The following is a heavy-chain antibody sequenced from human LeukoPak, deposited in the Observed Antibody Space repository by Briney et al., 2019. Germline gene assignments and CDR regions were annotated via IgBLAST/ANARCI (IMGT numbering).Heavy chain of an antibody. CDR1: GFTFSDYY. Sequence: PGGSLRLSCAASGFTFSDYYMSWIRQAPGKGLEWVSYISSSSSTKYYADSVKGRFTISRDNAKNSLYLQMNSLRAEDTAVYYCARDPYYYYYMDVWGKGTTVTVSS. V-gene: IGHV3-11*04. CDR3: ARDPYYYYYMDV. J-gene: IGHJ6*03. CDR2: ISSSSSTK.